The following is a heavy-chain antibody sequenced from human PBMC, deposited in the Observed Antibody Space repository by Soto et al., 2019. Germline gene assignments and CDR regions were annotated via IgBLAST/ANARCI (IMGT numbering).Heavy chain of an antibody. Sequence: EVQLVESGGGLVQPGGSLRLSCLTSGFSFHTFDMNWVRQAPGRGLEWVSSISRTGGTIYYADSMRGRFTVSRDNAVTSLYLQMSSLRDEATAVYYCSRGNSTGSHYNSGYWGQGTLVIVSS. D-gene: IGHD3-10*01. J-gene: IGHJ4*02. CDR2: ISRTGGTI. CDR3: SRGNSTGSHYNSGY. V-gene: IGHV3-48*02. CDR1: GFSFHTFD.